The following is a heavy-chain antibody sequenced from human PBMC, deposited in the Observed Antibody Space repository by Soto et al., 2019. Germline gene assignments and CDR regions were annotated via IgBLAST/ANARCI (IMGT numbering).Heavy chain of an antibody. J-gene: IGHJ6*02. CDR1: GGSISSYY. CDR3: ARAVAASCTYGMDV. V-gene: IGHV4-59*01. CDR2: IYYSGST. D-gene: IGHD2-15*01. Sequence: SETLSLTCTVSGGSISSYYWSWIRQPPGKGLEWIGYIYYSGSTNYNPSLKSRVTISVDTSKNQFSLKLSSVTAADTAVYYCARAVAASCTYGMDVWGQGTTVTVSS.